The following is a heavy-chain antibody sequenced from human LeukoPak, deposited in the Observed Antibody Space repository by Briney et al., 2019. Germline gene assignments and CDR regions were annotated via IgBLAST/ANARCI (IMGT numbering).Heavy chain of an antibody. CDR2: ISPKSDFI. CDR3: ARADCSASTCYLRRSWFDP. CDR1: GFSINSYY. Sequence: GGSLRLSCTASGFSINSYYMNWVRQAPGKGLEWVSSISPKSDFIYYSDSVRGRFTISRDNADNSLYLQMNSLRAEDTAVYYCARADCSASTCYLRRSWFDPWGQGTLVTVSS. J-gene: IGHJ5*02. D-gene: IGHD3-9*01. V-gene: IGHV3-21*01.